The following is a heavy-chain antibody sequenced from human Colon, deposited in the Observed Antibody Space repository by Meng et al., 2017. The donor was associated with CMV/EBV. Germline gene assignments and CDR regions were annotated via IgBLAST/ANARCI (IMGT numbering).Heavy chain of an antibody. CDR2: ISYAGSIQ. CDR1: GFPFIHYA. J-gene: IGHJ5*02. CDR3: AKPPTAMSNNWFDP. V-gene: IGHV3-30*18. Sequence: ASGFPFIHYALHWFLQAPGKGLDCVAVISYAGSIQYYAASSKGRFTFSRDNSKNMLYLQMNSLRTEATAVYYCAKPPTAMSNNWFDPWGQGTLVTVSS. D-gene: IGHD5-18*01.